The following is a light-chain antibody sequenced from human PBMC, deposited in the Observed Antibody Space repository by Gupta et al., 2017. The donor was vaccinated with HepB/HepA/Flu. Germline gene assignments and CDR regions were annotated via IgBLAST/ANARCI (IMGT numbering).Light chain of an antibody. CDR3: QQNNRTPYT. CDR2: VAS. V-gene: IGKV1-39*01. Sequence: DLQLTPSPSSLSASVGDTVTITCRASQTINSYLNWYQQKPGKAPKLLIYVASSLQSGVPSTFSGSRSGTDFTLTISRLQPEDFATYYCQQNNRTPYTFGQGTKVEIK. J-gene: IGKJ2*01. CDR1: QTINSY.